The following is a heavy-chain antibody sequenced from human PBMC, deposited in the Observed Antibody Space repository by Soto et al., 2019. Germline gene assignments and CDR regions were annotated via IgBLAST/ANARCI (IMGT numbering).Heavy chain of an antibody. CDR3: ASRFPYDDDSSGYYSAFGN. J-gene: IGHJ3*02. D-gene: IGHD3-22*01. Sequence: LRLSCVASAFSFRNYTMNWVRQAPGKGLERVSYITSSGSATYYVDSVKGRFTISRDNGRNSLYLQITSLRDEDSDAYYCASRFPYDDDSSGYYSAFGNWGQGTMVTVSS. CDR2: ITSSGSAT. V-gene: IGHV3-48*02. CDR1: AFSFRNYT.